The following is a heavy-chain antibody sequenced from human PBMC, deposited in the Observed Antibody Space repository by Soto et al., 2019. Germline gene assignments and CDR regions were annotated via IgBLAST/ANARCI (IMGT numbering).Heavy chain of an antibody. CDR1: GLISRNYP. J-gene: IGHJ6*02. Sequence: GGSLRLSCAASGLISRNYPMHWFRQPPAKGLKWVAAISYDGSNKYYADSVKGRFTISRDNSKNTLYLQMNSLRPEDTAVYYCARDDAYDFWSGYYPGYFYGLDVWGQGTTVTVSS. D-gene: IGHD3-3*01. CDR2: ISYDGSNK. CDR3: ARDDAYDFWSGYYPGYFYGLDV. V-gene: IGHV3-30-3*01.